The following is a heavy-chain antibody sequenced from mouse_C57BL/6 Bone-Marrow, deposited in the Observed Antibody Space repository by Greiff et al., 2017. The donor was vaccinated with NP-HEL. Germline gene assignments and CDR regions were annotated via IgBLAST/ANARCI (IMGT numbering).Heavy chain of an antibody. CDR1: GFTFSSYG. CDR2: ISSGGSYT. V-gene: IGHV5-6*02. Sequence: DVKLVESGGDLVKPGGSLKLSCAASGFTFSSYGMSWVRQTPDKRLEWVATISSGGSYTYYPDSVKGRFTISRDNAKHTLYLQMSSLKSEDTAMYYCARHSPYYYGSSPYAMDYWGQGTSVTVSS. D-gene: IGHD1-1*01. CDR3: ARHSPYYYGSSPYAMDY. J-gene: IGHJ4*01.